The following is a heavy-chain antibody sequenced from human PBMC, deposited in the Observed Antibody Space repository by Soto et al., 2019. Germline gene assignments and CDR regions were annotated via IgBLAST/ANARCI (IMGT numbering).Heavy chain of an antibody. D-gene: IGHD3-10*01. CDR2: IRSKAYGGTT. V-gene: IGHV3-49*03. CDR1: GFTFGDYA. CDR3: TRSPQVVRGVNLSGWFDP. Sequence: GGSLRLSCTASGFTFGDYAMSWFRQAPGKGLEWVGFIRSKAYGGTTEYAASVKGRFTISRDDSKSIAYLQMNSLKTEDTAVYYCTRSPQVVRGVNLSGWFDPWGQGTLVTVSS. J-gene: IGHJ5*02.